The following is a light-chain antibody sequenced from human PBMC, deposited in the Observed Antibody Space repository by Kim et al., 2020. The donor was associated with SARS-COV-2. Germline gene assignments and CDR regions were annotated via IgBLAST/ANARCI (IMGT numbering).Light chain of an antibody. CDR1: QSVSGSY. Sequence: EIVLTQSPGTLSLSPGERATLSCRASQSVSGSYLAWYQQKPGQAPRLLIYAASTRATGIPDRFSGTGSGTDLTLTISRLEPEDFAVYYCQQYGGSLPTFGGGTKVDIK. CDR3: QQYGGSLPT. V-gene: IGKV3-20*01. J-gene: IGKJ4*01. CDR2: AAS.